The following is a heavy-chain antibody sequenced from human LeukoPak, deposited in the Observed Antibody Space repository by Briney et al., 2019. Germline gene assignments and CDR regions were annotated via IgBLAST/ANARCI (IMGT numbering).Heavy chain of an antibody. CDR1: GYTFTSYY. CDR3: ARDHFASQPREVPRDYYDSSGYYYVWPSFDY. V-gene: IGHV1-46*01. D-gene: IGHD3-22*01. J-gene: IGHJ4*02. CDR2: INPSGGST. Sequence: ASVKVSXKASGYTFTSYYMHWVRQAPGQGLEWIGIINPSGGSTSYAQKFQGRVTMTRDTSTSTVYMELSSLRSEDTAVYYCARDHFASQPREVPRDYYDSSGYYYVWPSFDYWGQGTLVTVSS.